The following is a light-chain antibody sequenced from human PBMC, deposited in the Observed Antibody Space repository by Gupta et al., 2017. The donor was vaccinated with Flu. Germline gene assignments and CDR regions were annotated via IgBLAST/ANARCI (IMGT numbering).Light chain of an antibody. Sequence: QSALTQPVSVSASPGQSITISCPGTSSDIGNYVFVSWYQRHPGKAPKLMIYEGTKRPSGVSSRFSGSKSGNTASLTISGLQAEDEADYYCCSYAGRYTVIFGGGTKLTVL. V-gene: IGLV2-23*01. CDR3: CSYAGRYTVI. CDR2: EGT. CDR1: SSDIGNYVF. J-gene: IGLJ2*01.